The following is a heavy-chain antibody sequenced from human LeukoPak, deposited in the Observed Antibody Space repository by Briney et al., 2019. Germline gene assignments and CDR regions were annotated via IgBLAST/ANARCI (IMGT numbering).Heavy chain of an antibody. D-gene: IGHD6-13*01. J-gene: IGHJ6*03. CDR1: GGSISSYY. CDR2: IYYSGST. CDR3: ARVRGSSWNTGYYYHYMDV. V-gene: IGHV4-59*01. Sequence: SETLSLTCTVSGGSISSYYWSWIRQPPGKGLEWIGYIYYSGSTNYNPSLKSRVTTSVDTSKNQFSLKLSSVTAADTAVYYCARVRGSSWNTGYYYHYMDVWGKGTTVTISS.